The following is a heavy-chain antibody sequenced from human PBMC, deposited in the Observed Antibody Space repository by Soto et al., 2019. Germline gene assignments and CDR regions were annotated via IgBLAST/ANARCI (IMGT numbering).Heavy chain of an antibody. J-gene: IGHJ3*02. D-gene: IGHD2-2*01. CDR3: ATGRGSADIVVVPAALDAFDI. CDR1: GFTFRTYT. Sequence: GGSLRLSCVASGFTFRTYTMNWVRQAPGKGLEWVSGIRGFSPYTFYAESVKGRFTISRDNAKNSLYLQMNSLRSEDTAVYYCATGRGSADIVVVPAALDAFDIWGQGTMVTVSS. V-gene: IGHV3-21*01. CDR2: IRGFSPYT.